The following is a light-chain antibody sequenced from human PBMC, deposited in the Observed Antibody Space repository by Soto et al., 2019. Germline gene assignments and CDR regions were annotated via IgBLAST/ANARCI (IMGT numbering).Light chain of an antibody. CDR2: GAS. V-gene: IGKV3-20*01. Sequence: EIVLTQSPGTLSLSPGERATLSCRASQSVSNNYLAWYQQKPGQDPRLLIYGASSRATGIPDRFIGSGSGTVFTLTISRLEPEDFAVFFCQHYDSPPPTFGQGTKVEVK. CDR1: QSVSNNY. J-gene: IGKJ1*01. CDR3: QHYDSPPPT.